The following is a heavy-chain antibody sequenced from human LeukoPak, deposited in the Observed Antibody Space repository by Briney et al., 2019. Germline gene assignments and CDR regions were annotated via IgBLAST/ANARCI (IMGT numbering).Heavy chain of an antibody. D-gene: IGHD6-13*01. CDR3: ARVAARKYSSSWYGYYYYYMDV. Sequence: ASVKVSCKASGYTFTGYYMHWVRQATGQGLEWMGWMNPNSGNTGYAQKFQGRVTITRNTSISTAYMELSSLRSEDTAVYYCARVAARKYSSSWYGYYYYYMDVWGKGTTVTVSS. J-gene: IGHJ6*03. CDR1: GYTFTGYY. V-gene: IGHV1-8*03. CDR2: MNPNSGNT.